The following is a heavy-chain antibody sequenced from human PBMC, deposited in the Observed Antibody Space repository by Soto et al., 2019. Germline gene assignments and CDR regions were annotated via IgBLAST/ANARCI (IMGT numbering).Heavy chain of an antibody. Sequence: SETLSLTCAVSGGSISSGGYSWSWIRQPPGKGLEWIGYIYHSGSTYYNPSLKSRVTISVDRSKNQFSLKLSSVTAADTAVYYCARVGLNVDTAMLDWIDPWGQGTLVTVYS. D-gene: IGHD5-18*01. J-gene: IGHJ5*02. CDR3: ARVGLNVDTAMLDWIDP. CDR2: IYHSGST. CDR1: GGSISSGGYS. V-gene: IGHV4-30-2*01.